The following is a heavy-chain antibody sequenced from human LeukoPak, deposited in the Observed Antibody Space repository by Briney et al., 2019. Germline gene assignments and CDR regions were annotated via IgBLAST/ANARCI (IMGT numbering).Heavy chain of an antibody. CDR3: ARDRALLAVAGTAY. D-gene: IGHD6-19*01. J-gene: IGHJ4*02. CDR1: GYTFTGYY. V-gene: IGHV1-2*02. CDR2: INPNSGGT. Sequence: ASVKVSCKASGYTFTGYYMHWVRQAPGQGLEWMGWINPNSGGTNYAKKFQGRVTMTRDPSISTAYMELSRLRSDDTAVYYCARDRALLAVAGTAYWGQGTLVTVSS.